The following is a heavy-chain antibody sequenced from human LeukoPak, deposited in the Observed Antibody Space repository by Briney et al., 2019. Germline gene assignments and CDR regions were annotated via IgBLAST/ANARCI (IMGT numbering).Heavy chain of an antibody. D-gene: IGHD6-6*01. CDR3: ASIEYSSPSHAFDI. J-gene: IGHJ3*02. CDR2: IYYSGST. V-gene: IGHV4-61*08. Sequence: SETLSLTCTVSGGSINSGGYYWSWIRQPPGKGLEWIGYIYYSGSTNYNPSLKSRVTISVDTSKNQFSLKLSSVTAADTAVYYCASIEYSSPSHAFDIWGQGTMVTVSS. CDR1: GGSINSGGYY.